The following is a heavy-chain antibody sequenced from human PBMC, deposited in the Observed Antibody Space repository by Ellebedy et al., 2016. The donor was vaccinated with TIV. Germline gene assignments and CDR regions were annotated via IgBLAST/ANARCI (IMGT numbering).Heavy chain of an antibody. CDR1: GFTFTSYA. CDR3: AKYLILNPDVWGTLIDY. Sequence: GESLKISCAASGFTFTSYAMNWVRQAPGRGLEWVAFISFDGSSIYYADSVRGRFTVSRDNSKNTLYLQMSSLRVEDTAIYYCAKYLILNPDVWGTLIDYWGQGTLVTVSS. V-gene: IGHV3-30*18. J-gene: IGHJ4*02. D-gene: IGHD3-16*01. CDR2: ISFDGSSI.